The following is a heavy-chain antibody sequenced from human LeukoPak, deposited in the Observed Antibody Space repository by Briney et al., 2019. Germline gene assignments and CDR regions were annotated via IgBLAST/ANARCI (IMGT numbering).Heavy chain of an antibody. CDR3: ARDLGLWFGESNWFDP. D-gene: IGHD3-10*01. CDR2: TYYRSKWYN. V-gene: IGHV6-1*01. CDR1: GDSVSSNSAA. Sequence: SQTLSLTCAISGDSVSSNSAAWNWIRQSPSRGLEWLGRTYYRSKWYNDYAVSVKSRITINPDTSKNQFSLQLNSVTPEDTAVNYCARDLGLWFGESNWFDPWGQGTLVTVSS. J-gene: IGHJ5*02.